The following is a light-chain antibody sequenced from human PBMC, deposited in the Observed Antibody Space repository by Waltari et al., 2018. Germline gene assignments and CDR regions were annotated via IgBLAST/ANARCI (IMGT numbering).Light chain of an antibody. Sequence: DIQLTQSPSFLSASVGDRVTITCRASQGIGSYLAWYQQKPGKAPTLLIYAASTLQSGVPSRFSGSYSGTEFTLTISSLQPEDFASYFCQQLHSYPLTFGGGTKMEI. CDR2: AAS. CDR1: QGIGSY. J-gene: IGKJ4*01. V-gene: IGKV1-9*01. CDR3: QQLHSYPLT.